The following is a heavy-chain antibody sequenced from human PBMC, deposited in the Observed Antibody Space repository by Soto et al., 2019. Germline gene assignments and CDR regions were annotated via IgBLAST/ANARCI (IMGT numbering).Heavy chain of an antibody. Sequence: PSETLSLTCTVSGGSVTTYYWSWIRQPPGKGLEWIGYVYNTGTTKYNPSLKSRVTISVDTSKTQFSLKLTSVTTADTAVYYGTRGSSSGWFAYWGQGTPVTVSS. CDR3: TRGSSSGWFAY. J-gene: IGHJ5*01. CDR1: GGSVTTYY. D-gene: IGHD6-19*01. V-gene: IGHV4-59*02. CDR2: VYNTGTT.